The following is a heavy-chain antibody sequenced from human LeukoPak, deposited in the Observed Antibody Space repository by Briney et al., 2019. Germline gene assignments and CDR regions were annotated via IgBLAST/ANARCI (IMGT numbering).Heavy chain of an antibody. Sequence: SQTLSLTCTVSGGSISSGGYYWSWIRQHPGEGLEWIGYIYYSGSTYYNPSLKSRVTISVDTSKNQFSLKLSSVTAADTAVYYCARGVGLSLYCSSTSCSGAFDIWGQGTMVTVSS. V-gene: IGHV4-31*03. CDR2: IYYSGST. D-gene: IGHD2-2*01. J-gene: IGHJ3*02. CDR1: GGSISSGGYY. CDR3: ARGVGLSLYCSSTSCSGAFDI.